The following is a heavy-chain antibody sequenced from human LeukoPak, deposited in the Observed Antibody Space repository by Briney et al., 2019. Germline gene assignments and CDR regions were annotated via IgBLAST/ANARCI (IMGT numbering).Heavy chain of an antibody. CDR2: INHSGST. V-gene: IGHV4-34*01. J-gene: IGHJ4*02. CDR1: GETFSGYY. D-gene: IGHD2-2*01. Sequence: KPSETLSLTCAVYGETFSGYYWSWIRQPPGKGLEWIGEINHSGSTNYNPSLRSGVTISVDTSQNQVSLKQSSVTAADTAVYYCARQYCSSISCCFDYWGQGTLVPVSS. CDR3: ARQYCSSISCCFDY.